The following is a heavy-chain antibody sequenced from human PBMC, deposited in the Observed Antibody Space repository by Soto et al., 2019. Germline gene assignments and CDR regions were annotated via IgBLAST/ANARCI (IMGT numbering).Heavy chain of an antibody. CDR3: ASSPITDNWNYVRDSGNWFDP. CDR2: MNPNSGNT. CDR1: GYTFTSYD. D-gene: IGHD1-7*01. Sequence: ASVKVSCKASGYTFTSYDINWVRQATGQGLEWMGWMNPNSGNTGYAQKFQGRVTMTRNTSISTAYMELSSLRSEDTAVYYCASSPITDNWNYVRDSGNWFDPWGQGTLVTVSS. V-gene: IGHV1-8*01. J-gene: IGHJ5*02.